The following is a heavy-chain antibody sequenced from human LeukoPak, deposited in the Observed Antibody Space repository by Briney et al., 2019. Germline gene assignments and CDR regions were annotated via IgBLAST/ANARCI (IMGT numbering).Heavy chain of an antibody. J-gene: IGHJ4*02. Sequence: GASVKVSCKASGYSFTSYSISWVRQAPGQGLEWMGWISGYNGNTNYAQRLQGRVTMTTDTSTSTAYMELRSLSSDDTAVYYCARDRPYYYDSSAYYPDSSGQETLVTVSS. V-gene: IGHV1-18*01. CDR3: ARDRPYYYDSSAYYPDS. CDR1: GYSFTSYS. CDR2: ISGYNGNT. D-gene: IGHD3-22*01.